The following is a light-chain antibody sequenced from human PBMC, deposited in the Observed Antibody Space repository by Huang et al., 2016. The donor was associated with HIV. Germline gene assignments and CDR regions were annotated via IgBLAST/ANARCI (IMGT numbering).Light chain of an antibody. Sequence: AIQLTQSPSFPSASVGDRVTITCRASQDITDALAWYQQKPGKPPKVLIYDASSLESGVPSMFSGSGSGADFTLTISSLQPEDFATYYCQQFKNYPLTFGGGTKVEVK. CDR3: QQFKNYPLT. CDR2: DAS. J-gene: IGKJ4*01. CDR1: QDITDA. V-gene: IGKV1D-13*01.